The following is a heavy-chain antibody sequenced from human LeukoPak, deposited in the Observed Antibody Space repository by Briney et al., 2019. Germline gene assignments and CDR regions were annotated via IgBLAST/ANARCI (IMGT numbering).Heavy chain of an antibody. CDR2: ISSSSSTI. V-gene: IGHV3-48*04. Sequence: PGGSLRLSCAASGFTFSSYSMNWVRQAPGKGLEWVSYISSSSSTIYYADSVKGRFTISRDNAKNSLYLQMNSLRAEDTAVYYCARAKDFWSGYYDYWGQGTLVTVSS. CDR3: ARAKDFWSGYYDY. CDR1: GFTFSSYS. D-gene: IGHD3-3*01. J-gene: IGHJ4*02.